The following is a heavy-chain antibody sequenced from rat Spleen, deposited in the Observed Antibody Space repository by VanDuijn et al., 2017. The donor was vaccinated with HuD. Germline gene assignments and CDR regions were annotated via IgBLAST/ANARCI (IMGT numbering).Heavy chain of an antibody. CDR2: ISYSGST. CDR1: GYSITSNY. V-gene: IGHV3-1*01. CDR3: ARSQLSDWFAY. J-gene: IGHJ3*01. D-gene: IGHD1-2*01. Sequence: EVQLQESGPGLVKPSQSLSLTCSVTGYSITSNYWGWIRKFPGNKMEWMGYISYSGSTSYNPSLKSRISITRDTSKNQFFLHLNSITTEDTATYYCARSQLSDWFAYWGQGTLVTVSS.